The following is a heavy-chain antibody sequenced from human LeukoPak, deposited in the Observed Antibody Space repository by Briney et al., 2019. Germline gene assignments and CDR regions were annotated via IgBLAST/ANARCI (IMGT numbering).Heavy chain of an antibody. CDR2: IIGSRGAT. Sequence: GGSLRLSCAPSGFSFSNYAMSWVRQAPGKGLEWVSLIIGSRGATFYADSVEGRFTISRDNSKNTLYLQMSSLRAEDTAVYFCAKGAYDYVEMGYFDNWGPGTLVTVSS. J-gene: IGHJ4*02. V-gene: IGHV3-23*01. CDR1: GFSFSNYA. D-gene: IGHD5-12*01. CDR3: AKGAYDYVEMGYFDN.